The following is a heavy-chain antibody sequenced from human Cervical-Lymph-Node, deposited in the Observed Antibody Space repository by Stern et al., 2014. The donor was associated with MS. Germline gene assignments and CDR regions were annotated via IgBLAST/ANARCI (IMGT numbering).Heavy chain of an antibody. CDR1: GDTFTDYA. D-gene: IGHD1-1*01. CDR3: AREVGSLAMDV. CDR2: ITPNISSA. J-gene: IGHJ6*01. V-gene: IGHV1-69*06. Sequence: VQLVESGAEVKKPGASVKVSCKASGDTFTDYAISWVRQAPGQGPEWMGGITPNISSADYAQKFQGRLTITADKSTSTAYMELSSLTSEDTAVYYCAREVGSLAMDVWGQGTTVIVSS.